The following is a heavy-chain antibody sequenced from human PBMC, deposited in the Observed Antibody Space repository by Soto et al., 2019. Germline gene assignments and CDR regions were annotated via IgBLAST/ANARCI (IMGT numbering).Heavy chain of an antibody. CDR1: GFTFSSYA. J-gene: IGHJ4*02. CDR2: ITGSGDRT. V-gene: IGHV3-23*01. CDR3: SRRSSCWYFDY. D-gene: IGHD6-19*01. Sequence: EVQLLESGGGLVQPGGSLRLSCAASGFTFSSYAVSWVRQAPGKGLEWVAVITGSGDRTYYADSVKGRFTISRDNSKNALSLQKNSLRAEDSAVYYCSRRSSCWYFDYWGQGTLVTVSS.